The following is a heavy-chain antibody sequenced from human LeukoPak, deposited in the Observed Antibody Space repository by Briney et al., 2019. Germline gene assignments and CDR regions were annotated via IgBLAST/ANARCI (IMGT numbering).Heavy chain of an antibody. J-gene: IGHJ4*02. Sequence: GGSLRLSCAASGFTFSSYAMSWVRQAPGKGLEWVSAISGSGGSTYYADSVKGRFTISRDNSKNTLYLQMNSLRAEDTAVYYCARAARSSGWYLLDYWGQGTLVTVSS. V-gene: IGHV3-23*01. CDR2: ISGSGGST. D-gene: IGHD6-19*01. CDR3: ARAARSSGWYLLDY. CDR1: GFTFSSYA.